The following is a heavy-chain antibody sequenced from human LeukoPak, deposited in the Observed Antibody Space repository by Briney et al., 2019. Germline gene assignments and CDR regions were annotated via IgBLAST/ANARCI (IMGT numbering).Heavy chain of an antibody. D-gene: IGHD2-15*01. J-gene: IGHJ2*01. V-gene: IGHV3-21*01. CDR2: ISSSSSYI. CDR3: AREGFATPDWYFDL. Sequence: PGGSLRLSCAASGFTVSSNYMSWVRQAPGKGLEWVSSISSSSSYIYYADSVKGRFTISRDNAKNSLYLQMSSLRAEDTAVYYCAREGFATPDWYFDLWGRGTLVTVSS. CDR1: GFTVSSNY.